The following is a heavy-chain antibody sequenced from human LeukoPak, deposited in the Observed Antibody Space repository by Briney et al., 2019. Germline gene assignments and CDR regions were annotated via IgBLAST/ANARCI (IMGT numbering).Heavy chain of an antibody. CDR3: ARDHAATVDY. V-gene: IGHV4-30-2*01. CDR1: GGSISSGGYY. J-gene: IGHJ4*02. Sequence: SETLSLTCTVSGGSISSGGYYWSWIRQPPGKGLEWIGYIYHSGSTYYSPSLKSRVTISVDRSKNQFSLKLSSVTAADTAVYYCARDHAATVDYWGQGTLVTVSS. D-gene: IGHD6-25*01. CDR2: IYHSGST.